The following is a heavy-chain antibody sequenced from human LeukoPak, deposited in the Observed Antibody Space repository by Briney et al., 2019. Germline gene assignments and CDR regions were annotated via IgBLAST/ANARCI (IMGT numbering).Heavy chain of an antibody. J-gene: IGHJ6*02. CDR2: ISSSSSYI. CDR3: ARESRQVAATFGALRYGMDV. CDR1: GFTFSSYS. V-gene: IGHV3-21*01. Sequence: SGGSLRFSCAASGFTFSSYSMNWVRQAPGKGLEWVSSISSSSSYIYYADSVKGRFTISRDNAENSLYLQMNSLRAEDTAVYYCARESRQVAATFGALRYGMDVWGQGTTVTVSS. D-gene: IGHD2-15*01.